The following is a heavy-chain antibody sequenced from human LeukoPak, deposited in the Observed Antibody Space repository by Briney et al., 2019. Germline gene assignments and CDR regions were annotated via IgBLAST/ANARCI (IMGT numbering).Heavy chain of an antibody. J-gene: IGHJ4*02. V-gene: IGHV1-24*01. CDR3: ATQPYHSSGYQHGFNY. D-gene: IGHD3-22*01. Sequence: ASVKVSCKVSGYTLTELSMHWVRQAPGKGLEWMGGFDPEDGETIYAQRFQGRVTMTEDTSTDTAYMELSSLRSEDTAVYYCATQPYHSSGYQHGFNYWGQGTLVTVSS. CDR1: GYTLTELS. CDR2: FDPEDGET.